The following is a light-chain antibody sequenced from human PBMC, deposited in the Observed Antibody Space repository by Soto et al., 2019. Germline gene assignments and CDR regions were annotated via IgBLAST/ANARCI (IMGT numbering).Light chain of an antibody. Sequence: QSVLTQPPSASGTPGQRVTISCSGSGSSIGTNTVNWYRQLPGTTPKLLIYGDNQRPSGVPDRFSGSKSGTSASLAISGLQSEDEAEYYCAAWDGSLNNVLFGGGTKLTFL. J-gene: IGLJ2*01. CDR1: GSSIGTNT. V-gene: IGLV1-44*01. CDR2: GDN. CDR3: AAWDGSLNNVL.